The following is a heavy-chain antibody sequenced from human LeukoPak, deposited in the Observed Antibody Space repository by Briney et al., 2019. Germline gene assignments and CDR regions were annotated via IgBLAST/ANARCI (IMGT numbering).Heavy chain of an antibody. CDR3: ARLVTVNNWFDP. CDR1: GFSFSSYS. D-gene: IGHD3-9*01. CDR2: ISSSSTTI. V-gene: IGHV3-48*02. Sequence: GGSLRLSCAASGFSFSSYSMSWVRQASGKGLECVSYISSSSTTIYYADSVKGRFTISRDNAKNSLYLQMNSLRDEDTAVYYCARLVTVNNWFDPWGQGTLVTVSS. J-gene: IGHJ5*02.